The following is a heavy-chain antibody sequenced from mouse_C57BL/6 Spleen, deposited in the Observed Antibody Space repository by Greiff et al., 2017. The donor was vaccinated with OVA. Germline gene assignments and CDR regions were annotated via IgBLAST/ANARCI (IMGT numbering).Heavy chain of an antibody. V-gene: IGHV1-64*01. CDR1: GYTFTSYW. D-gene: IGHD1-1*01. Sequence: QVQLQQPGAELVKPGASVKLSCKASGYTFTSYWMHWVKQRPGQGLVWIGMIHPNSGSTNYNEKFKSKATLTVDKSSSTAYMQLSSLTSEDSAVYYCARSGGSSYWYFDVWGTGTTVTVPS. CDR2: IHPNSGST. CDR3: ARSGGSSYWYFDV. J-gene: IGHJ1*03.